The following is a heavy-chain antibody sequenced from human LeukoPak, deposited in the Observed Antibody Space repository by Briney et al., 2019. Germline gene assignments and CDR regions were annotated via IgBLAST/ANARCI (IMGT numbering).Heavy chain of an antibody. CDR2: IYYSGST. D-gene: IGHD3-3*01. CDR3: ARGYYDFWSGYYSGMGWDH. J-gene: IGHJ4*02. Sequence: SSETLSLTCTVSGGSITSYYWSWIRQPPGKGLEWIGYIYYSGSTNYNPSLKSRVTISVETSKNQFSLKLSSVTAADTAVHYCARGYYDFWSGYYSGMGWDHWGQGTLVTVSS. V-gene: IGHV4-59*01. CDR1: GGSITSYY.